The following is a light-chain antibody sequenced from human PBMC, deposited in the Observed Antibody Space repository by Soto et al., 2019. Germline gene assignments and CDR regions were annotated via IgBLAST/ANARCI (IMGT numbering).Light chain of an antibody. Sequence: DIQMTQSPSTLSASVGDRVTITCRASQSISSWLAWYQQKPGKAPNLLIYKASNLQSGVPSRFSGSGSGTEFTLTISSLQPNDFAPYYCQQYSSSSPYTFGQGTKLEI. CDR1: QSISSW. J-gene: IGKJ2*01. CDR2: KAS. V-gene: IGKV1-5*03. CDR3: QQYSSSSPYT.